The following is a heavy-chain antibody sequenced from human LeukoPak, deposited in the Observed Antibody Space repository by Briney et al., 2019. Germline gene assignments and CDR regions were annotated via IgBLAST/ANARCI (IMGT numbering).Heavy chain of an antibody. V-gene: IGHV1-2*02. CDR1: GYTFTSYD. CDR2: INPNSGGT. CDR3: ARDTPPNVPYDFWSGYSPAYYMDV. J-gene: IGHJ6*03. Sequence: EASVKVSCMASGYTFTSYDINWVRQAPGQGLEWMGWINPNSGGTNYAQKFQGRVTMTRDTSISTAYMELSRLRSDDTAVYYCARDTPPNVPYDFWSGYSPAYYMDVWGKGTTVTVSS. D-gene: IGHD3-3*01.